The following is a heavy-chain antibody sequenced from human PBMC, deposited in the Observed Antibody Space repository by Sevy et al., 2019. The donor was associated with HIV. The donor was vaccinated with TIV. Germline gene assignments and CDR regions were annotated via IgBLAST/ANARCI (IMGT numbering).Heavy chain of an antibody. D-gene: IGHD2-2*01. V-gene: IGHV4-34*01. Sequence: SETLSLTCAVYGGSFSGYYWNWIRHPPGKALEWIGEINHSGSTNYNPSLNSRVTISVDTSKNQFSLKLNSVTAADTAVYYCARAPPVVIVPGAPSWFDPWGQGTLVTVSS. CDR3: ARAPPVVIVPGAPSWFDP. CDR2: INHSGST. CDR1: GGSFSGYY. J-gene: IGHJ5*02.